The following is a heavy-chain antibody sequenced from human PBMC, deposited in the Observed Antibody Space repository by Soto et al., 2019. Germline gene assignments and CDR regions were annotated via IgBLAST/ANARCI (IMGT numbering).Heavy chain of an antibody. Sequence: EVQLVESGGGLVQPGGSLRLSCAASGFTFSSYSMNWVRQAPGKGLEWVSYISSSGSTIYYADSVKGRFTISRDNAKNSLYLQMNSLRDEDTAVYYCARDRYNWNYEPYNWFDPWGQGTLVTVSS. CDR2: ISSSGSTI. D-gene: IGHD1-7*01. J-gene: IGHJ5*02. V-gene: IGHV3-48*02. CDR3: ARDRYNWNYEPYNWFDP. CDR1: GFTFSSYS.